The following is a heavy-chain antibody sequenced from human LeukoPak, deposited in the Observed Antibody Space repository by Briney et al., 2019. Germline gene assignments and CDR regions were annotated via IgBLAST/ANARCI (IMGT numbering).Heavy chain of an antibody. Sequence: PSETLSLTCTVSRGSISNYYWGWIRQPPGKGLEWIGFFSYSGSTNYNPSLKSRVTISVDTSKNQFSLKLTSVTPADTAVYYCARDGPGDVGFDYWGQGTLVTVSS. D-gene: IGHD7-27*01. CDR3: ARDGPGDVGFDY. CDR1: RGSISNYY. V-gene: IGHV4-59*01. J-gene: IGHJ4*02. CDR2: FSYSGST.